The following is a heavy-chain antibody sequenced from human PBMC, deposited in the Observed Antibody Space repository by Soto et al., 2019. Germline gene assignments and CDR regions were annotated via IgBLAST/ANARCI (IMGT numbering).Heavy chain of an antibody. CDR3: AKIKNRIVGAMTLGMDV. J-gene: IGHJ6*02. D-gene: IGHD1-26*01. Sequence: GASVKVSCKASGYTFTSYGISWVRQAPGQGLEWMGWISAYNGNTNYAQKLQGRVTMTTDTSTSTAYMELRSLRSDDTAVYYCAKIKNRIVGAMTLGMDVWGQGTTVTVSS. CDR2: ISAYNGNT. CDR1: GYTFTSYG. V-gene: IGHV1-18*01.